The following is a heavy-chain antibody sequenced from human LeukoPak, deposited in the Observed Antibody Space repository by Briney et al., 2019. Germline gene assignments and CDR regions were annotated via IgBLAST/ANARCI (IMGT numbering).Heavy chain of an antibody. CDR2: ISWNSGSI. Sequence: PGGSLRLSCAASGFTFSSYSMNWVRQAPGKGLEWVSGISWNSGSIGYADSVKGRFTISRDNAKNSLYLQMNSLRAEDMALYYCAKDISPTSAQPLGFDYWGQGILVTVSS. V-gene: IGHV3-9*03. CDR3: AKDISPTSAQPLGFDY. CDR1: GFTFSSYS. D-gene: IGHD7-27*01. J-gene: IGHJ4*02.